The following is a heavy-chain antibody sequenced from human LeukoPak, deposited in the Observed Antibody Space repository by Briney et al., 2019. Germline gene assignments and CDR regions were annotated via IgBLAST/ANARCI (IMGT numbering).Heavy chain of an antibody. Sequence: QSGGSLRLSCAASGFTFSSYAMSWVRQAPGKGLEWLANINQDGSEKYYVDSVRGRFTISRDNAENTVYLQMNGLRAEDTAIYYCARRGGIAAAGTAVDYWGQGTLVTVSS. D-gene: IGHD6-13*01. J-gene: IGHJ4*02. CDR3: ARRGGIAAAGTAVDY. V-gene: IGHV3-7*01. CDR2: INQDGSEK. CDR1: GFTFSSYA.